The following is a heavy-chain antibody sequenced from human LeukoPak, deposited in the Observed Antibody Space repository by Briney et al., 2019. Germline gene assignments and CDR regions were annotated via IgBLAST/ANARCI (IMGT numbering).Heavy chain of an antibody. J-gene: IGHJ6*03. CDR3: GVTHDYYYYMDV. CDR1: GLTFSDYY. D-gene: IGHD4-23*01. CDR2: ISSSGSNI. V-gene: IGHV3-11*04. Sequence: PGGSLRLSCAPSGLTFSDYYMSWIRQAPGERLEWGSYISSSGSNIYYAESVKGRCTISRDNAKNPLYLQMNSLRSEDTAVYYCGVTHDYYYYMDVWGKGTTVTVSS.